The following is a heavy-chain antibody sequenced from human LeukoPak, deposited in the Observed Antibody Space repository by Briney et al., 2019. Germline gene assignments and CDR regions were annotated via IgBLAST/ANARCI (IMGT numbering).Heavy chain of an antibody. Sequence: GESLQISCKGSGYRFTSYWIGWVRQMPGKGLEWMGIIYPGDSDTRYSPSFQGQVTISADKSISTAYLQWSSLKASDTAMYYCARSIAAQRFDYWGQGTLVTVSS. CDR3: ARSIAAQRFDY. CDR1: GYRFTSYW. D-gene: IGHD6-6*01. J-gene: IGHJ4*02. CDR2: IYPGDSDT. V-gene: IGHV5-51*01.